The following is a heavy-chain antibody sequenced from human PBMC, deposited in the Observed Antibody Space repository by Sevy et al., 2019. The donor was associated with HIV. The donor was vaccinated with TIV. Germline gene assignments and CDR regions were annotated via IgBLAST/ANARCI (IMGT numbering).Heavy chain of an antibody. V-gene: IGHV1-46*01. CDR3: VRADPAQHFDS. CDR1: GDTFTRHY. CDR2: IDPSGDNA. J-gene: IGHJ4*02. Sequence: ASVKVSCKASGDTFTRHYMHWVRQAPGQGLEWMGIIDPSGDNANYTQKFQGRLTMTRDTSTSTAYMELSSLRSDDTAVYYCVRADPAQHFDSWGQGTLVTVSS.